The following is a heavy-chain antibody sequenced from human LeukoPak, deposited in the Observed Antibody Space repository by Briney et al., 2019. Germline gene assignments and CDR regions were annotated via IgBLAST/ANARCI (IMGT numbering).Heavy chain of an antibody. D-gene: IGHD2/OR15-2a*01. CDR1: GGTFSSYA. Sequence: SVKVSCKASGGTFSSYAISWVRQAPGQGLEWMGGIIPIFGTANYAQKFQGRVSITADESTSTAYMELSSLRSEDTAVYYCARPLDYCRSHGMDVWGQGTTVTVSS. CDR3: ARPLDYCRSHGMDV. J-gene: IGHJ6*02. V-gene: IGHV1-69*13. CDR2: IIPIFGTA.